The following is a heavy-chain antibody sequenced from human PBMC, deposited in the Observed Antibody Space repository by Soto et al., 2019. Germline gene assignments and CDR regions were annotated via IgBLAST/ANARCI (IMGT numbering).Heavy chain of an antibody. CDR1: GFTFSSYD. CDR3: ARAPRGYGGDLVYGMDV. D-gene: IGHD2-21*02. J-gene: IGHJ6*02. V-gene: IGHV3-13*01. Sequence: GPLRLSCAASGFTFSSYDMHWVRQATGKGLEWVSAIGTAGDTYYPGSVKGRFTISRENAKNSLYLQMNSLRAGDTAVYYCARAPRGYGGDLVYGMDVWGQGTTVTVSS. CDR2: IGTAGDT.